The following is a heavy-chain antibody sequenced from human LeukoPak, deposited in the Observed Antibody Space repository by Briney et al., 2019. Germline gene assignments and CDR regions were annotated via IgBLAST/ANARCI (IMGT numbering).Heavy chain of an antibody. Sequence: GGSLRLSCITSGFNFRRYNMAWVRQAPGKGLEWVSSISSSSSYIYYADSVEGRFTISRDNAKNSLYLQMNSLRAEDTAVYYCAREDGDYVFDYWGQGTLVTVSS. CDR1: GFNFRRYN. CDR3: AREDGDYVFDY. D-gene: IGHD4-17*01. CDR2: ISSSSSYI. J-gene: IGHJ4*02. V-gene: IGHV3-21*01.